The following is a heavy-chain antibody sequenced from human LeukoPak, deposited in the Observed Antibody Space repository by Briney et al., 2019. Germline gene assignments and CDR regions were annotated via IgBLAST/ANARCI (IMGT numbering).Heavy chain of an antibody. CDR1: GFTFSDYY. D-gene: IGHD3-9*01. Sequence: PGGSLRLSCAASGFTFSDYYMSWIRQAPGKGLEWVSYISSSGSTIYYADSVKGRFTISRDNAKNSLYLQMNSLRAEDTAVYYCARDLSIHGLRYDNRDAFDIWGQGTMVTVSS. CDR3: ARDLSIHGLRYDNRDAFDI. J-gene: IGHJ3*02. V-gene: IGHV3-11*01. CDR2: ISSSGSTI.